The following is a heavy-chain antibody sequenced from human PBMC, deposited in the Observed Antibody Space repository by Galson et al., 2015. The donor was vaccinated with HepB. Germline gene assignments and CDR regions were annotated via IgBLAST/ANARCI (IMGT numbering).Heavy chain of an antibody. CDR2: ISNDGIAK. CDR1: GT. J-gene: IGHJ3*02. CDR3: AREGYTSGRCGAFNI. V-gene: IGHV3-30*04. Sequence: LSLSCAASGTVHWVRQAPGEGLEWVSAISNDGIAKYYADSVQGRFTISRDNSDNTLYLQMNSLKPEDTAVYFCAREGYTSGRCGAFNIWGQGTMVTVSS. D-gene: IGHD6-19*01.